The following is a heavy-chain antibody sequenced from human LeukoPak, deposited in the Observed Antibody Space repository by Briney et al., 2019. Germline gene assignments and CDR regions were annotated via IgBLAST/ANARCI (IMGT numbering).Heavy chain of an antibody. D-gene: IGHD6-6*01. CDR3: ARNSSSGYFDY. V-gene: IGHV4-38-2*01. CDR2: IYHSGST. J-gene: IGHJ4*02. Sequence: NPSETLSLTCAVSGYSISSGYDWAWIRQPPGKGLEWIGSIYHSGSTHYNPSLKSRVTISVDTSKNHFSLKLSSVTAADTAVYYCARNSSSGYFDYWGQGTLVTVSS. CDR1: GYSISSGYD.